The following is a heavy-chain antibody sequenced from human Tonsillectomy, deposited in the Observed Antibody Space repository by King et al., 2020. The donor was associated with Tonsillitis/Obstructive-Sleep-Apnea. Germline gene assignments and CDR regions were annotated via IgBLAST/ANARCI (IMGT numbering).Heavy chain of an antibody. J-gene: IGHJ4*02. CDR2: IYYSGST. CDR1: GGSISSYY. CDR3: ARRPRDSSGYYFDY. D-gene: IGHD3-22*01. V-gene: IGHV4-59*08. Sequence: VQLQESGPGLVKPSETLSLTCTVSGGSISSYYWSWIRQPPGKGLEWIGYIYYSGSTNYNPSLKSRVTISVDTSKNQFSLTLSSVTAADTAVYYFARRPRDSSGYYFDYWGQGTMVTVSS.